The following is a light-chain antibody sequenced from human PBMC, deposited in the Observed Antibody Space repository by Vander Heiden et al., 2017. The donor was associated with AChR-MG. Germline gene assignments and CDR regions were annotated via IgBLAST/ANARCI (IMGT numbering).Light chain of an antibody. J-gene: IGKJ1*01. CDR1: QIISSNY. V-gene: IGKV3-20*01. CDR2: GAS. Sequence: IVLTQSPGTLSLSPGETVTLSCRASQIISSNYLAWYQHRPGQAPTLLIYGASIRATGIPARFSGSASGTAFTLTIIRLDSEDFAVYYCHQYGSSPRTFGQPTKVEI. CDR3: HQYGSSPRT.